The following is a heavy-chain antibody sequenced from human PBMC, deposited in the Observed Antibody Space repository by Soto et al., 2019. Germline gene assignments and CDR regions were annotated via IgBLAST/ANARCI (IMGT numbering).Heavy chain of an antibody. V-gene: IGHV1-69*06. CDR3: ARVGATNLYYYYYGMDV. D-gene: IGHD1-26*01. J-gene: IGHJ6*02. Sequence: SVKVSCKASGGTFSSYAISWVRQAPGQGLEWMGGIIPIFGTANYAQKFQGRVTITADKSTSTAYMELSSLRSEDTAVYYCARVGATNLYYYYYGMDVWGQGTTVTVSS. CDR2: IIPIFGTA. CDR1: GGTFSSYA.